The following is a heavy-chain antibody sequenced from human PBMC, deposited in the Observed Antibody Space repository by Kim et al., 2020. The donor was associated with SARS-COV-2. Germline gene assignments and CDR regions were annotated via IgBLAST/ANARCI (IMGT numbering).Heavy chain of an antibody. J-gene: IGHJ6*02. V-gene: IGHV4-31*03. CDR3: ARDTVGIAARPAGMDV. Sequence: SETLSLTCTVSGGSISSGGYYWSWIRQHPGKGLEWIGYIYYSGSTYYNPSLKSRVTISVDTSKNQFSLKLSSVTAADTAVYYCARDTVGIAARPAGMDVWGQGTTVTVSS. D-gene: IGHD6-6*01. CDR1: GGSISSGGYY. CDR2: IYYSGST.